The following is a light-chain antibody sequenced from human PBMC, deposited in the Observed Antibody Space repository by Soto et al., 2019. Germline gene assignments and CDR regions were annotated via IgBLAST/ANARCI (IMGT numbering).Light chain of an antibody. CDR1: SSDVGRYNL. J-gene: IGLJ1*01. Sequence: QSALTQPASVSGSPGQAITISCTGTSSDVGRYNLVSWYQQHPGKAPKLILSEDHKRPSGVSDRFSGSKSGNTASLTISGLQAEDEAHYHCCSYAGGNTLIFGTGTKLTVL. V-gene: IGLV2-23*01. CDR3: CSYAGGNTLI. CDR2: EDH.